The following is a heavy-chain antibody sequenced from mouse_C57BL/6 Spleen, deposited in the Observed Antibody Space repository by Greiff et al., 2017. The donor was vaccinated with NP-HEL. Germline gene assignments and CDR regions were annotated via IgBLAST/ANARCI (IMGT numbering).Heavy chain of an antibody. J-gene: IGHJ1*03. Sequence: VQLQQSGPELVKPGASVKISCKASGYTFTDYYMNWVKQSHGKSLEWIGDINPNNGGTSYNQKFKGKATLTVDKSSSTAYMELRSLTSEDSAVYYCARGGLYDGYSWYFDVWGTGTTVTVSS. CDR1: GYTFTDYY. CDR3: ARGGLYDGYSWYFDV. V-gene: IGHV1-26*01. CDR2: INPNNGGT. D-gene: IGHD2-3*01.